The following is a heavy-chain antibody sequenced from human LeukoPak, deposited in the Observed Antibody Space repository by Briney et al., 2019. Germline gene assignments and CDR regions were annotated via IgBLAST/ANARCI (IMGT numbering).Heavy chain of an antibody. Sequence: PGGSLRLSCAASGFTFSTYGMHWVHQAPGKGLEWVAFIWYDGGNKYYGDSVKGRFTISRDNSKNTLYLQMNSLRAEDTAVYYCAKGYSNYDPYYFDYWGRGTLVTVSS. CDR1: GFTFSTYG. V-gene: IGHV3-30*02. J-gene: IGHJ4*02. CDR3: AKGYSNYDPYYFDY. CDR2: IWYDGGNK. D-gene: IGHD4-11*01.